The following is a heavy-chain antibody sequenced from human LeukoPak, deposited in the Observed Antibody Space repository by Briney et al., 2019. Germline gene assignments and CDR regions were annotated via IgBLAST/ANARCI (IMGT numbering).Heavy chain of an antibody. D-gene: IGHD2-8*02. Sequence: ASEKLSSKASLYTFTRHYMHWVRQGPGQRLEWMGGINPNSGETQYVHKILGKVTITSATSLTTDPMGPGRGTSHDTAAYYCARGAYSYWGSRVAYWGQGTLVIVS. V-gene: IGHV1-2*02. CDR1: LYTFTRHY. CDR3: ARGAYSYWGSRVAY. J-gene: IGHJ4*02. CDR2: INPNSGET.